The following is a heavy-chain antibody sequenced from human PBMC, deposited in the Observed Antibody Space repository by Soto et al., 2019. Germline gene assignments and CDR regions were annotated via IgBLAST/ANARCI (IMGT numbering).Heavy chain of an antibody. CDR1: GFTFSSYG. CDR3: ARTKDYWYFDF. CDR2: IWYDGSNK. D-gene: IGHD2-15*01. Sequence: QVQLVESGGGVVQPGRSLRLSCAASGFTFSSYGMHWVRQAPGKGLEWVAVIWYDGSNKYYADSVKGRFTISRDNSKNTLYLQMNSLRGEDTAVYYCARTKDYWYFDFWGRGTLVTVSS. J-gene: IGHJ2*01. V-gene: IGHV3-33*01.